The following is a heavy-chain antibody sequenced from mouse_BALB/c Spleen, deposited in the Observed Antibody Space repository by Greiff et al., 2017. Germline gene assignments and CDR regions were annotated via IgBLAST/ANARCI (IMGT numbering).Heavy chain of an antibody. CDR2: IDPANGNT. J-gene: IGHJ2*01. CDR3: ASELLRY. Sequence: VQLQQSGAELVKPGASVKLSCTASGFNITDTYMHWVKQRPEQGLEWIGRIDPANGNTKYDPKFQGKATITADTSSNTAYLQLSSLTSEDTAVYCCASELLRYWGQGTTLTVSS. CDR1: GFNITDTY. V-gene: IGHV14-3*02.